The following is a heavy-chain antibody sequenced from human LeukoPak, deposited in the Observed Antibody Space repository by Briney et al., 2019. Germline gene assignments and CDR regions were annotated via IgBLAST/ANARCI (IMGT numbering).Heavy chain of an antibody. Sequence: ASVKVSCKASGYTFTNYDINWVRQAAGQGLEWMGWLNPNNGKTGYAQKFQGRVTITRDTSISTAYMELSSLRSEDTAVYYCAREGSIAARRFHAFDIWGQGTMVTVSS. D-gene: IGHD6-6*01. CDR3: AREGSIAARRFHAFDI. J-gene: IGHJ3*02. CDR1: GYTFTNYD. CDR2: LNPNNGKT. V-gene: IGHV1-8*03.